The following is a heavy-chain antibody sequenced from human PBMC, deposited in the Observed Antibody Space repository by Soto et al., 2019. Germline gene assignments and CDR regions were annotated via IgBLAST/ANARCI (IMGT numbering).Heavy chain of an antibody. V-gene: IGHV1-58*01. CDR1: GFTFTTSA. Sequence: ASVKVSCKTSGFTFTTSAVQWVRQARGQRLEWIGWIVVGSGKTNYAQKFQDRVAITRDTSTRTSYLEMTGLTSADTAAYYCAADTLQKAVWGQGTLVTVSS. CDR3: AADTLQKAV. J-gene: IGHJ4*02. D-gene: IGHD3-10*01. CDR2: IVVGSGKT.